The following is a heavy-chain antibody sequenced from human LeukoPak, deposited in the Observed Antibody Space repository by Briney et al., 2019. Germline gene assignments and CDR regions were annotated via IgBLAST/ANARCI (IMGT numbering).Heavy chain of an antibody. V-gene: IGHV1-69*01. J-gene: IGHJ4*02. CDR2: IIPIFGTA. CDR3: AQNKGDGSLGY. D-gene: IGHD3-10*01. Sequence: SVTVSCKASGGTFSSYAISWVRQAPGQGLEWMGGIIPIFGTANYAQTFQDRVTITADESTSTAYMELSSLRSEDTAVYYCAQNKGDGSLGYWGQGTLVTVSS. CDR1: GGTFSSYA.